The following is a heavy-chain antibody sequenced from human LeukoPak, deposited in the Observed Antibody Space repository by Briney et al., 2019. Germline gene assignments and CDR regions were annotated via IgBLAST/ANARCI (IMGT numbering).Heavy chain of an antibody. D-gene: IGHD2-15*01. CDR1: GGSFSGYY. CDR3: ARGGRGYCSGGSCYDQGWFDP. V-gene: IGHV4-34*01. J-gene: IGHJ5*02. Sequence: SETLSLTCAVYGGSFSGYYWSWIRQPPGKGLEWIGEINHSGSTNYNPSLKSRVTIPVDTSKNQFSLKLSSVTAADTAVYYCARGGRGYCSGGSCYDQGWFDPWGQGTLVTVSS. CDR2: INHSGST.